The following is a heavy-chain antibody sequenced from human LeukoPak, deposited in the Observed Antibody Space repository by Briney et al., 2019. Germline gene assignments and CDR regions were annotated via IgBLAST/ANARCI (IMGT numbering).Heavy chain of an antibody. V-gene: IGHV4-59*12. D-gene: IGHD5-24*01. Sequence: SETLSLTCTVSGGSIYNYYWSWIRQPPGEGLEWIGNIYYNGSTNSNPSLKSRVTISIDTSKNQFSLKLSSVTAADTAVYYCARDLGYQRWLQSYGGRNWFDPWGQGTLVTVSS. CDR1: GGSIYNYY. CDR2: IYYNGST. J-gene: IGHJ5*02. CDR3: ARDLGYQRWLQSYGGRNWFDP.